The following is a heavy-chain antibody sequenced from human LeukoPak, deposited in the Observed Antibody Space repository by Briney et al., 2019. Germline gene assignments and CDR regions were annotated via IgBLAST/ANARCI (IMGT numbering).Heavy chain of an antibody. CDR1: GFTFSSYS. Sequence: GGSLRLSCAASGFTFSSYSMNWVRQAPGKGLEWVSSISSSSSYIYYADSVKGRFTISRDNAKNSLYLQMNSPRAEDTAVYYCAKASPDGYNFGYWGQGTLVTVSS. D-gene: IGHD5-24*01. CDR3: AKASPDGYNFGY. CDR2: ISSSSSYI. V-gene: IGHV3-21*04. J-gene: IGHJ4*02.